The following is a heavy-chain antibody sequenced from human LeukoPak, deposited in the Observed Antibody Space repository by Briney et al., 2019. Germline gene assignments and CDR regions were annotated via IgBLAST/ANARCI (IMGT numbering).Heavy chain of an antibody. CDR3: ARDTGTGSLIDAFDI. V-gene: IGHV1-2*02. CDR1: GYTFTGYY. Sequence: GASVKVSCKASGYTFTGYYMHWVRQAPGQGLEWMGWINPNSSGTNYAQKFQGRVTMTRDTSISTAYMELSRLRSDDTAVYYCARDTGTGSLIDAFDIWGQGTMVTVSS. CDR2: INPNSSGT. D-gene: IGHD1-7*01. J-gene: IGHJ3*02.